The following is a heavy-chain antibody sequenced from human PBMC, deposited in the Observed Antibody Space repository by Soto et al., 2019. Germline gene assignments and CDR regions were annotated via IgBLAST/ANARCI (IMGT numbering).Heavy chain of an antibody. CDR1: GGSISSYY. CDR2: IYYSGST. J-gene: IGHJ4*02. V-gene: IGHV4-59*12. Sequence: SETLSLTCTVSGGSISSYYWSWIRQPPGKGLEWIGYIYYSGSTNYNPSLKSRVTISVDTSKNQFSLKLSSVTAADTAVYYCARGRKVVPAASDSYYFDYWGQGTLVTVSS. CDR3: ARGRKVVPAASDSYYFDY. D-gene: IGHD2-2*01.